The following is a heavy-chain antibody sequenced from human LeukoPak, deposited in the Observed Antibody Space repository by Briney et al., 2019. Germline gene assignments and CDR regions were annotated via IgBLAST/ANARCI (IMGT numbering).Heavy chain of an antibody. D-gene: IGHD3-3*01. Sequence: PGGSLRLSCAASGFTISDYYMSWIRQAPGKGLEWVSYISSTGSTIYYADSVKGRFTISGDNAKNSLYLQMNSLRAEDTAVYYCARGPFWSGYYDDWGQGTLVTVSS. J-gene: IGHJ4*02. V-gene: IGHV3-11*01. CDR1: GFTISDYY. CDR2: ISSTGSTI. CDR3: ARGPFWSGYYDD.